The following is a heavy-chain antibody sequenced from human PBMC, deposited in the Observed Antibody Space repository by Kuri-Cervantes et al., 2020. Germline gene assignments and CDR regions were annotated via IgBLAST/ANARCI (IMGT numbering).Heavy chain of an antibody. J-gene: IGHJ5*02. CDR3: AKEPAFSWFDL. D-gene: IGHD1-26*01. V-gene: IGHV3-30*01. CDR1: GFTFSSYA. CDR2: ISYDGSNK. Sequence: GGSLRLSCAASGFTFSSYAMHWVRQAPGKGLEWVAVISYDGSNKYYADSVKGRFTISRDNSKNTVYLQMNSLKVEDSGVYFCAKEPAFSWFDLWGQGTLVTVSS.